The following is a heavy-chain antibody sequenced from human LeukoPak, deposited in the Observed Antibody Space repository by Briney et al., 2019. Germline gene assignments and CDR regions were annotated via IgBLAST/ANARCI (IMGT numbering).Heavy chain of an antibody. V-gene: IGHV1-69*05. Sequence: SVKVSCKASGGTFSSYAITWVRQAPGQGLEWMGGIIPIFGTANYAQKFQGRVTITTDESTSTAYMELSSLRSEDTAVYYCARGFGIAAAGLYYFDYWGQGTLVTVSS. D-gene: IGHD6-13*01. CDR2: IIPIFGTA. CDR1: GGTFSSYA. CDR3: ARGFGIAAAGLYYFDY. J-gene: IGHJ4*02.